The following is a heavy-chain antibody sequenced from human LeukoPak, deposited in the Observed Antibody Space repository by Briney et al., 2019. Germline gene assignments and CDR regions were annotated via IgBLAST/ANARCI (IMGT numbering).Heavy chain of an antibody. CDR2: MNPNSGNT. J-gene: IGHJ5*02. D-gene: IGHD1-1*01. Sequence: ASVKVSCKASGYTFTSYDINWVRQATGQGLECMGWMNPNSGNTGYAQKFQGRVTMTRNTSISTAYMELSSLRSEDTAVYYCARALRTTAAWFDPWGQGTLVTVSS. CDR3: ARALRTTAAWFDP. CDR1: GYTFTSYD. V-gene: IGHV1-8*01.